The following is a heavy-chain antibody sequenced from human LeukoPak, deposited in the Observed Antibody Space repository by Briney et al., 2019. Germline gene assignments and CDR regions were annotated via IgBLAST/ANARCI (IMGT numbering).Heavy chain of an antibody. D-gene: IGHD5-18*01. J-gene: IGHJ4*02. CDR1: GGSISSYY. Sequence: PSETLSLTCTVSGGSISSYYWSWIRQPPGKGLEWSGYIYYSGSTNYNPSLKSRVTISVDTSKNQFSLKLSSVTAADTAVYYCARDTAMVIDYWGQGTLVTVSS. CDR2: IYYSGST. V-gene: IGHV4-59*01. CDR3: ARDTAMVIDY.